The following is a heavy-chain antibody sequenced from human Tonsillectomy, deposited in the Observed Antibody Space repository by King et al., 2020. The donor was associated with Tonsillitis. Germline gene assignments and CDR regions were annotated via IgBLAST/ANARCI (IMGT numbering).Heavy chain of an antibody. CDR2: IIPIFGTA. Sequence: HVQLVESGAEVKKPGSSVKVSCKASGGTFSSYAISWVRQAPGHGLEWMGGIIPIFGTANYAQKFQGRVTITADESTSTAYMELSSLRSEDTAVYYCARYTMITFGGVIVSVAFDIWGQGTMVTVSS. V-gene: IGHV1-69*01. J-gene: IGHJ3*02. D-gene: IGHD3-16*02. CDR3: ARYTMITFGGVIVSVAFDI. CDR1: GGTFSSYA.